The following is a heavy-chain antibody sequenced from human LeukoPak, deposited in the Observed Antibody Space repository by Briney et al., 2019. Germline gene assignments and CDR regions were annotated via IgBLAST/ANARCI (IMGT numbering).Heavy chain of an antibody. Sequence: PGGTLRLSCAASGFTFSSYGMSWVRQAPGKGLEWVSAISGSGGSTYYADSVKGRFTISRDNSKNTLYLQMNSLRAEDTAVYYCAKHGFGVFEGYWGQGTLVTVSS. CDR2: ISGSGGST. J-gene: IGHJ4*02. CDR3: AKHGFGVFEGY. V-gene: IGHV3-23*01. D-gene: IGHD3-10*01. CDR1: GFTFSSYG.